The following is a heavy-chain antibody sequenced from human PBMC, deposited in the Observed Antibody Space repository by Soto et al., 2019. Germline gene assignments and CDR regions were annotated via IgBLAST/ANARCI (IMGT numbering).Heavy chain of an antibody. J-gene: IGHJ5*02. CDR2: IFANGHT. CDR1: GGSISEKY. CDR3: AASLAASGLNWLDP. Sequence: SETLSLTCIVSGGSISEKYWNWVRQPPGKGLEWIGLIFANGHTDYNPSLKSRVTMSVDASKNQFSLRLTSMTAADTAVYYCAASLAASGLNWLDPWGRGTLVPVSS. D-gene: IGHD6-13*01. V-gene: IGHV4-4*07.